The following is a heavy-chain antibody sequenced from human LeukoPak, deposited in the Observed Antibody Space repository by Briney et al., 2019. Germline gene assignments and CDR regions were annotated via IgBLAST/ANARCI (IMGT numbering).Heavy chain of an antibody. CDR1: GFTFSSYG. J-gene: IGHJ4*02. CDR3: AKEWGVDYGLKY. V-gene: IGHV3-23*01. Sequence: AGSLRLSCAASGFTFSSYGMSWVRQAPGKWLEWVSAISGSGGSTYYADSVKGRFTISRDNSKNTTYLQMNCLITKDTAVYDCAKEWGVDYGLKYWGQGTLVTVSS. D-gene: IGHD4-17*01. CDR2: ISGSGGST.